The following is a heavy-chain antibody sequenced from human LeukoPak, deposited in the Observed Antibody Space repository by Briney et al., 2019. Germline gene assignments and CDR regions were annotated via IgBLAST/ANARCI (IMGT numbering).Heavy chain of an antibody. CDR3: ARAGAGTGTPYFDY. J-gene: IGHJ4*02. CDR2: INPDSGDT. CDR1: GYIFTGYY. Sequence: ASVKVSCKASGYIFTGYYIHWVRQAPGQGLEWMGLINPDSGDTIFAQRFQGRVTMTRDTSTSTVYMELSSLRSEDTAVYYCARAGAGTGTPYFDYWGQGTLVTVSS. D-gene: IGHD1-1*01. V-gene: IGHV1-2*06.